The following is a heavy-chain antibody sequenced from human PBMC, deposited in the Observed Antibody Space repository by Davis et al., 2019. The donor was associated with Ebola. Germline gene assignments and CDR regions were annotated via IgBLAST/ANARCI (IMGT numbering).Heavy chain of an antibody. CDR2: ISSSSSYI. CDR3: ARDASGYYSNFDY. V-gene: IGHV3-21*01. D-gene: IGHD3-22*01. Sequence: GESLKISCAASGFTFSSYSMNWVRQAPGKGLEWVSSISSSSSYIYYADSVKGRFTISRDNAKNSLYLQMNSLRAEDTAVYYCARDASGYYSNFDYWGQGTLVTVSS. J-gene: IGHJ4*02. CDR1: GFTFSSYS.